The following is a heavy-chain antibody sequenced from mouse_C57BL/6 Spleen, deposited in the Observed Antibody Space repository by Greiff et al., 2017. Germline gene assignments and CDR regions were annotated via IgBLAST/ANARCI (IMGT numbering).Heavy chain of an antibody. Sequence: EVQLQQSGTVLARPGASVKMSCKTSGYTFTSYWMHWVKQRPGQGLEWIGAIYPGNSDTSYNQKFKGKAKLTAVTSASTAYMELSSLTNEDSAVYYCTRERLYDYDYYFDYGGQGTTLTVSS. D-gene: IGHD2-4*01. J-gene: IGHJ2*01. V-gene: IGHV1-5*01. CDR1: GYTFTSYW. CDR3: TRERLYDYDYYFDY. CDR2: IYPGNSDT.